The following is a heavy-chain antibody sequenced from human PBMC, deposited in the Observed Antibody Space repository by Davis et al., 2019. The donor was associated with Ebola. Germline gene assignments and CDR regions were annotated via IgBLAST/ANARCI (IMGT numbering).Heavy chain of an antibody. CDR1: GYKFSDYW. Sequence: GGSLRLSCKASGYKFSDYWIGWVRQEPGKGLEWMGIIFPGDSDIRYSPSFQGQVTISADKSISTAYLQWSSLKASDTAMYYCARGTDGYNPGGYFDSWGQGTLVTVSS. CDR2: IFPGDSDI. CDR3: ARGTDGYNPGGYFDS. V-gene: IGHV5-51*01. J-gene: IGHJ4*02. D-gene: IGHD5-24*01.